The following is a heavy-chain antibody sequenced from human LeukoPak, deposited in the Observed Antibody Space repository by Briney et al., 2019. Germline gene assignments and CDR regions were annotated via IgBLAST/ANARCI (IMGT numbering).Heavy chain of an antibody. CDR3: ARTSIADPL. CDR1: GGSISNYY. J-gene: IGHJ4*02. Sequence: PSETLSLACTVSGGSISNYYWSWIRQPPGKGLEWIGYFYNSGSTNYNPSLKSRATILVGTSKNQFSLKLSSVTAADTAVYYCARTSIADPLWGQGVLVTVSS. CDR2: FYNSGST. V-gene: IGHV4-59*01. D-gene: IGHD6-6*01.